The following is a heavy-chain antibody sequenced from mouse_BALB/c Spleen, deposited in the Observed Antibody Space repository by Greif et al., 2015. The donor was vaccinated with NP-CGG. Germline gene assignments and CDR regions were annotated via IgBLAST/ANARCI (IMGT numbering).Heavy chain of an antibody. CDR3: AREDGITTVVATKFAY. D-gene: IGHD1-1*01. CDR1: GYSITSGYY. V-gene: IGHV3-6*02. J-gene: IGHJ3*01. CDR2: ISYDGSN. Sequence: EVKLMESGPGLVKPSQSLSLTCSVTGYSITSGYYWNWIRQFPGNKLEWMGYISYDGSNNYNPSLKNRISITRDTSKNQFFLKLNSVTTEDTATYYCAREDGITTVVATKFAYWGQGTLVTVSA.